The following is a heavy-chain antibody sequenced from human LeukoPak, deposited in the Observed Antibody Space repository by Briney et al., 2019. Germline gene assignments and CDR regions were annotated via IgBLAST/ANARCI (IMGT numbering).Heavy chain of an antibody. J-gene: IGHJ4*02. D-gene: IGHD1-26*01. CDR3: ARGVGATELDY. V-gene: IGHV4-59*12. CDR2: IYYSGST. CDR1: GGSISSYY. Sequence: SETLSLTCTVSGGSISSYYWSWIRQPPGKGLEWIGYIYYSGSTNYNPSLKSRVTISVDTSKNQFSLKLSSVAAADTAVYYCARGVGATELDYWGQGTLVTVSS.